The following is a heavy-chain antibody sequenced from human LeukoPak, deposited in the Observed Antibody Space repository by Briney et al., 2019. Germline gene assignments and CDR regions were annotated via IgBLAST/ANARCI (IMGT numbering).Heavy chain of an antibody. CDR1: GYTFTTYS. V-gene: IGHV7-4-1*02. J-gene: IGHJ4*02. CDR2: INTITGNP. CDR3: ARRGYYGSWNYSPDY. Sequence: ASVKVSCKASGYTFTTYSMNWVRQAPGQGLEWMGWINTITGNPTYAQGFTGRFVFSLDTSVSTAYLQISSLKAEDTAVYYCARRGYYGSWNYSPDYWGQGTLVTVSS. D-gene: IGHD3-10*01.